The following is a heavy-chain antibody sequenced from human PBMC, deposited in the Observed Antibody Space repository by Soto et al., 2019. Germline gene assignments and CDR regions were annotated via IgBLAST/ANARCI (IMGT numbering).Heavy chain of an antibody. V-gene: IGHV3-49*04. J-gene: IGHJ6*02. Sequence: GGSLRLSCTASVFTFGDYAMIWVRQAPGKGLEWVGFIRSKAYGGTTEYAASVKGRFTISRDDSKSIAYLQMNSLKTEDTAVYYCTRDSSYGDYHYGMDVWGQGTTVTVSS. D-gene: IGHD4-17*01. CDR1: VFTFGDYA. CDR3: TRDSSYGDYHYGMDV. CDR2: IRSKAYGGTT.